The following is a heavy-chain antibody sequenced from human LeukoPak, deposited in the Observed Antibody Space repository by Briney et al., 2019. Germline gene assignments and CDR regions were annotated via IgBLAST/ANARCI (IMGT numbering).Heavy chain of an antibody. V-gene: IGHV3-30*18. D-gene: IGHD2-15*01. J-gene: IGHJ3*01. CDR2: ISYDGSNK. CDR1: GFTFSSYG. CDR3: AKLEDPEYCSGGSCL. Sequence: GKSLRLSCAASGFTFSSYGMHWVRQAPGKGLEWVAVISYDGSNKYYADSVKGRFTISRDNSKNTLYLQMNSLRAEDTAVYYCAKLEDPEYCSGGSCLWGQGTVVTVSS.